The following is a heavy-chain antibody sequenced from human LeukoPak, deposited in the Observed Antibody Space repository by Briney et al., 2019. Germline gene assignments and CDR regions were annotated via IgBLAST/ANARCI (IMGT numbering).Heavy chain of an antibody. V-gene: IGHV4-39*01. CDR1: GGSISSSSYY. Sequence: SETLSLTCTVSGGSISSSSYYWGWIRQPPGKGLEWIGSIYYSGSTYYNPSLKSRVTISVDTSKDQFSLKLSSVTAADTAVYYCARPTPPAIPAAGILHWGQGTPVTVSS. J-gene: IGHJ1*01. CDR3: ARPTPPAIPAAGILH. D-gene: IGHD6-13*01. CDR2: IYYSGST.